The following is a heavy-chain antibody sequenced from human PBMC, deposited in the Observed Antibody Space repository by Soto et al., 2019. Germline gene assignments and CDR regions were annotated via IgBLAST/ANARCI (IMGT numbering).Heavy chain of an antibody. J-gene: IGHJ6*02. CDR3: ARDGRSGDVPALRFNYYYGMDV. CDR1: GGSISSGGYY. V-gene: IGHV4-31*03. Sequence: PSETLSLTCTVSGGSISSGGYYWSWIRQHPGKGLEWIGYIYYSGSTYYNPPLKSRVTISVDTSKDQFSLKLSSVTAADTAVYYCARDGRSGDVPALRFNYYYGMDVWGQGTTVTVSS. D-gene: IGHD2-2*01. CDR2: IYYSGST.